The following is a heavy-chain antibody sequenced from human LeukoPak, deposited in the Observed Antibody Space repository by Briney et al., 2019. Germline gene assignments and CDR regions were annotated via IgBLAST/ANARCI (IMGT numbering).Heavy chain of an antibody. D-gene: IGHD4-17*01. CDR1: GCSISSSNW. Sequence: SETLSVTCAVSGCSISSSNWSSWVRRPPGKGLEWIGEIYHSGSTNYNPSLKSRVTISVDKSKNQFSLKLSSVTAADTAVYYCASLYGDYYYYGMDVWGQGTTVTVSS. CDR3: ASLYGDYYYYGMDV. J-gene: IGHJ6*02. CDR2: IYHSGST. V-gene: IGHV4-4*02.